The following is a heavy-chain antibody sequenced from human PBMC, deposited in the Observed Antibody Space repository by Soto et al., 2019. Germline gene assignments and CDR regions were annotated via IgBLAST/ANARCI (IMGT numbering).Heavy chain of an antibody. J-gene: IGHJ3*02. D-gene: IGHD5-12*01. CDR2: IYPGDSDT. CDR1: GYNFASCW. CDR3: TRSRVRDGYNPDAFDI. V-gene: IGHV5-51*01. Sequence: PGESLKISCKGSGYNFASCWIGWVRQMPGKGLEWMGIIYPGDSDTRYSPSFQGQVTISADKSIDTAYLQWSSLKASDTAMYYCTRSRVRDGYNPDAFDICGQGTMVTVS.